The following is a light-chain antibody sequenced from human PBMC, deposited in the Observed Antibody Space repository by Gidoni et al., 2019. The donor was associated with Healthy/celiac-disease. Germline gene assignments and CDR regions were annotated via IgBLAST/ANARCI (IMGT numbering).Light chain of an antibody. CDR1: QSVSSN. V-gene: IGKV3-15*01. Sequence: IVMPQSPATLSVSPGERATLSCRASQSVSSNLAWYQQQPGQAPRRLIYGASTRGTGSPARFSGSGSGREFTLTISSLESEDFAVYYCQKYNNWPRTFXGXTKVEIK. CDR3: QKYNNWPRT. CDR2: GAS. J-gene: IGKJ4*01.